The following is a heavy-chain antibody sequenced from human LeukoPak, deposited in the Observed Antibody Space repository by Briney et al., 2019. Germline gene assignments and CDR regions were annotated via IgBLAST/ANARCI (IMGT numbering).Heavy chain of an antibody. CDR3: ARQTSDYSSGWHFDY. D-gene: IGHD6-19*01. J-gene: IGHJ4*01. CDR2: IYYSGGT. CDR1: GGSISSNNYY. V-gene: IGHV4-39*01. Sequence: PSETLSFTCTASGGSISSNNYYWGWIRQPPGKGLQWVGSIYYSGGTYYDPSLRSRVTMSVDTSKNQFSLIVRSVSAADTAVYYCARQTSDYSSGWHFDYWGLGTLVTVSA.